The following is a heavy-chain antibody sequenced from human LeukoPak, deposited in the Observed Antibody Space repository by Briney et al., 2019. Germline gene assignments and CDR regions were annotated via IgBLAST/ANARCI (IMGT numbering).Heavy chain of an antibody. CDR1: GFTFGNYA. CDR2: IASYGGTT. D-gene: IGHD3-10*01. J-gene: IGHJ6*02. V-gene: IGHV3-23*01. CDR3: ARKGGVYYYGMDV. Sequence: GGSLRLSCAASGFTFGNYAMSWVRQAPGKGLQWVSTIASYGGTTYYADSVKGRLTISRDNSKNTLYLQMNSLRAEDTAVYYCARKGGVYYYGMDVWGQGTTVTVSS.